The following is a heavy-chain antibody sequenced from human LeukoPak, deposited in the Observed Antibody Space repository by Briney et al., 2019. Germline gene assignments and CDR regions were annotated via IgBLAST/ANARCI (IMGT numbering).Heavy chain of an antibody. CDR3: ARGRPYSSGYYRAFDI. Sequence: SEILSLTCAVYGGSFSGYYWSWIRQPPGKGLEWIGEINHSGSTNYNPSLKSRVTISVDTSKNQFSLKLSSVTAADTAVYYCARGRPYSSGYYRAFDIWGQGTMVTVSS. V-gene: IGHV4-34*01. D-gene: IGHD3-22*01. CDR1: GGSFSGYY. CDR2: INHSGST. J-gene: IGHJ3*02.